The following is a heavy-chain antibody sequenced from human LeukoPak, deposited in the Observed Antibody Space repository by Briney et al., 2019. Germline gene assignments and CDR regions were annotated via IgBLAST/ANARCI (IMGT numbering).Heavy chain of an antibody. CDR2: IFNSEIT. V-gene: IGHV4-59*01. CDR3: ARWNEGLDY. D-gene: IGHD1-1*01. J-gene: IGHJ4*02. CDR1: GGSISGYY. Sequence: PSETLSLTCTVSGGSISGYYWSWMRQPPGKGLEWIGYIFNSEITDYNPSHESRVSISEDTSRNLLSLKLSSVTAADTAVYYCARWNEGLDYWGQGTLVTVSS.